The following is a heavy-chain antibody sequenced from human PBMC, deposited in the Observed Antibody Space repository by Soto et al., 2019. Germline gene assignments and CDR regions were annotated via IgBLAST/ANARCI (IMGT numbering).Heavy chain of an antibody. CDR3: ASRSPALDY. Sequence: TVGSLRLSCVASGFSFSSCGMHWVRQAPGKGLEWVAVIWYDGSNKYYADSVKGRFTISRDNSKNTLYLQMNSLRAEDTAVYYCASRSPALDYWGQGILVTVSS. J-gene: IGHJ4*02. D-gene: IGHD2-2*01. V-gene: IGHV3-33*01. CDR1: GFSFSSCG. CDR2: IWYDGSNK.